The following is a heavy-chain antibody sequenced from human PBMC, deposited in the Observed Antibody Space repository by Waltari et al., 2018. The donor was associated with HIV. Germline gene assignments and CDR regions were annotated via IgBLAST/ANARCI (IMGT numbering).Heavy chain of an antibody. V-gene: IGHV4-39*01. CDR3: VAGYYGRGDY. CDR1: GCSFSTSSYY. Sequence: QLQLQESGPGLVKPSETLSLTCTVSGCSFSTSSYYWGWIRQPPGKGLEWIGSVYYSGSSYYNPSLKSRVTISVDTSKNQFSLKLSSVIAADTAVYYCVAGYYGRGDYWGQGTLVTVSS. J-gene: IGHJ4*02. D-gene: IGHD3-3*01. CDR2: VYYSGSS.